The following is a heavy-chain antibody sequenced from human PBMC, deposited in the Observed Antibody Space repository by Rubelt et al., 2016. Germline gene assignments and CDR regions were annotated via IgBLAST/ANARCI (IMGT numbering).Heavy chain of an antibody. V-gene: IGHV4-59*11. D-gene: IGHD1-14*01. CDR1: GGSISSRY. CDR2: IYYSGST. Sequence: QVQLQESGPGLVKPSETLSLTCTVSGGSISSRYWSWIRQPPGKGLEWIGYIYYSGSTYYNSSLKSRVTISIDTSKNQFSLKLSLVTAADTAVYYCAASTARLTTDFDYWGQGTLVTVSS. J-gene: IGHJ4*02. CDR3: AASTARLTTDFDY.